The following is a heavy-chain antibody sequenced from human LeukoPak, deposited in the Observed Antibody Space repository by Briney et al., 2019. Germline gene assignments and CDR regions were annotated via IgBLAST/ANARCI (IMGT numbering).Heavy chain of an antibody. V-gene: IGHV3-21*01. CDR3: ARDRRPIVRPLGGMDV. CDR2: ISSSSNYI. CDR1: GFTFSSYS. D-gene: IGHD3-9*01. Sequence: GGSLRLSCAASGFTFSSYSMNWVRQAPGKGLEWVSSISSSSNYIYYADSVKGRFTISRDNAKNLVYLQMNSLRAEDTAVYYCARDRRPIVRPLGGMDVWGQGTTVTVSS. J-gene: IGHJ6*02.